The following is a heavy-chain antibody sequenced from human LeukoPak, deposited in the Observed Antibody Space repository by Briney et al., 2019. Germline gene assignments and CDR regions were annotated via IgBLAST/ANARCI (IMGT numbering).Heavy chain of an antibody. CDR2: ISGSGDST. J-gene: IGHJ6*02. D-gene: IGHD6-19*01. Sequence: GGSLRLSCVASGFTFSSHAMSWVRQAPGKGLEWVSTISGSGDSTFYADSVKGRFTISRDNSKNTLYLQMSSLRADDTAIYYCAKEQWLGRSYYGMDVWGQGTTVTVSS. V-gene: IGHV3-23*01. CDR3: AKEQWLGRSYYGMDV. CDR1: GFTFSSHA.